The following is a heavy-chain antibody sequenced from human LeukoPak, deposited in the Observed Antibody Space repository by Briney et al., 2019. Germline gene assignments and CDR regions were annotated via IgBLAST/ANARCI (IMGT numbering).Heavy chain of an antibody. CDR1: GFTFSSYA. V-gene: IGHV3-23*01. Sequence: QPGGSLRLSCAASGFTFSSYAMSWVRQAPGKGLEWVSAISGSGGSTYYADSVKGRFTISRDNSRNTLYLQMNSLRAEDTAVYYCAKEGPKGLWSGYWFDYWGQGTLVTVSS. D-gene: IGHD3-3*01. J-gene: IGHJ4*02. CDR3: AKEGPKGLWSGYWFDY. CDR2: ISGSGGST.